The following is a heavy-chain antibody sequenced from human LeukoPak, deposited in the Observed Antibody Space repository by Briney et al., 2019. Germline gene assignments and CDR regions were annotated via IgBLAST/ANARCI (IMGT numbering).Heavy chain of an antibody. CDR3: ARESNGGYGFDY. J-gene: IGHJ4*02. CDR1: GYTFASYG. D-gene: IGHD5-12*01. Sequence: VASVKVSCKASGYTFASYGISWVRQAPGQGLEWMGWISAYNDNTNYAQKLQGRVTMTTDTSTSTAYMELRSLRSDDTAVYYCARESNGGYGFDYWGQGTLVTVAS. V-gene: IGHV1-18*01. CDR2: ISAYNDNT.